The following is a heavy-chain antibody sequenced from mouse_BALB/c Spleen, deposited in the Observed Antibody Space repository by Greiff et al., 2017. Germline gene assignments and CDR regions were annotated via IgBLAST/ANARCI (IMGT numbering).Heavy chain of an antibody. D-gene: IGHD3-1*01. Sequence: EVQRVESGGGLVKPGGSLKLSCAASGFTFSSYAMSWVRQSPEKRLEWVAEISSGGSYTYYPDTVTGRFTISRDNAKNTLYLEMSSLRSEDTAMYYCARTARATGAWFAYWGQGTLVTVSA. CDR2: ISSGGSYT. V-gene: IGHV5-9-4*01. CDR1: GFTFSSYA. CDR3: ARTARATGAWFAY. J-gene: IGHJ3*01.